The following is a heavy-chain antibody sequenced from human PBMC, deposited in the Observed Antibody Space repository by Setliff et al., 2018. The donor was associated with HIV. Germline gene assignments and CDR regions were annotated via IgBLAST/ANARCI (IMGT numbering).Heavy chain of an antibody. V-gene: IGHV2-70*11. CDR3: VRMISYSPYFDY. CDR2: IDWDDDK. J-gene: IGHJ4*02. Sequence: SGPTLVNPTPTLTLTCTFPGLSLSTSGMCVSWIRQPPGKALEWLARIDWDDDKYYSTSLKTRLTISKDTSKNQVVLKMTNMDPVDTATYYCVRMISYSPYFDYWGQGTLVTVSS. CDR1: GLSLSTSGMC. D-gene: IGHD1-26*01.